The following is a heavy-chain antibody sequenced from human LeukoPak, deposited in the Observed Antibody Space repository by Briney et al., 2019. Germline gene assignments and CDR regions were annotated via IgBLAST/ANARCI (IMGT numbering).Heavy chain of an antibody. CDR1: GFTFRNYW. CDR3: AREQPYYYDSSGTALMAEIKYYFDY. D-gene: IGHD3-22*01. Sequence: GGSLRLSCAASGFTFRNYWMTWVRQAPGKGLEWVANIKQDGSEKYYVDSVKGRFTISRDNAKNSLYLQMNSLRAEDTGVYYCAREQPYYYDSSGTALMAEIKYYFDYWGQGTLVTVSS. CDR2: IKQDGSEK. J-gene: IGHJ4*02. V-gene: IGHV3-7*01.